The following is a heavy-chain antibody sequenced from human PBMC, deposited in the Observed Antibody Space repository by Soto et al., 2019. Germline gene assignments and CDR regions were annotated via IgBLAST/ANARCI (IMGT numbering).Heavy chain of an antibody. CDR3: AEDARWFGSGFDY. CDR2: ISGSGVST. D-gene: IGHD3-10*01. V-gene: IGHV3-23*01. J-gene: IGHJ4*02. Sequence: EVQLLESGGGLVQPGGSLRLSCAASGFTFSSYAMSWVRQAPGKGLEWVSAISGSGVSTYYADSVKGRFTISRDNSKNTLYQHMNSLRAEDTAVYYCAEDARWFGSGFDYWGQGTLVTVSS. CDR1: GFTFSSYA.